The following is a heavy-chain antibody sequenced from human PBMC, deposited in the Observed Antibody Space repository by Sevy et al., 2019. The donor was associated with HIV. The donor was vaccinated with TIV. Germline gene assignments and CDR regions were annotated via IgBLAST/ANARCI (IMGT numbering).Heavy chain of an antibody. CDR3: ARDRYYDASGYYDYYYGMDV. D-gene: IGHD3-22*01. Sequence: GGSLRLSCAASGLSVSDNYMNWVRQAPGKGLELVSVIYSDGRTYYADSVKGRFTISRDNSKNRLYLHMNNLRPEDTAVYYCARDRYYDASGYYDYYYGMDVWGQGTTVTVSS. J-gene: IGHJ6*02. CDR2: IYSDGRT. CDR1: GLSVSDNY. V-gene: IGHV3-66*01.